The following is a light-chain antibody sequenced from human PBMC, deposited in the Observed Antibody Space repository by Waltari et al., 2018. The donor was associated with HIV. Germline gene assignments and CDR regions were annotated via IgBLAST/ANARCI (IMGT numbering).Light chain of an antibody. J-gene: IGLJ2*01. CDR3: SSYGGSSNWL. CDR2: DGI. Sequence: QSALTQPASVSGSPGQSITISCTGTSSDVGNYNLVSWYQQHPGKAPKLIIYDGIKRPSGVSNRISGSKSANTASLTISGLQAEDEADYYCSSYGGSSNWLFGGGTKLTVL. CDR1: SSDVGNYNL. V-gene: IGLV2-23*01.